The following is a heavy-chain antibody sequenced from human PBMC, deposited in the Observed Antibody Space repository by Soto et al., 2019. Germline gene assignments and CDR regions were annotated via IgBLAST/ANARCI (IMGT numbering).Heavy chain of an antibody. Sequence: PGGSLRLSCAASGFTFSDHYMDWVRQAPGKGLEWVGRTRNKANSYTTEYAASVKGRFTISRDDSKNSLYLQMNSLKTEDTAVYYCAHYDFPATDAFDIWGQGTMVTVSS. CDR1: GFTFSDHY. V-gene: IGHV3-72*01. J-gene: IGHJ3*02. CDR2: TRNKANSYTT. D-gene: IGHD3-3*01. CDR3: AHYDFPATDAFDI.